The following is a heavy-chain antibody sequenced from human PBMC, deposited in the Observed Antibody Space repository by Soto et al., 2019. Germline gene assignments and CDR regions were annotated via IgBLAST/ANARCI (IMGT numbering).Heavy chain of an antibody. V-gene: IGHV1-46*01. CDR2: INLSGGST. CDR1: GYTFTSNY. J-gene: IGHJ6*02. D-gene: IGHD3-16*01. Sequence: DSVEVSCKGSGYTFTSNYMPWVLPAPTQGLEWMAIINLSGGSTTYAQKFQGRVTMTRDTSTSTVYMELSSLSAEDTAVYYCARGGPAVNYYYYYGMDVWGQGTTVTVSS. CDR3: ARGGPAVNYYYYYGMDV.